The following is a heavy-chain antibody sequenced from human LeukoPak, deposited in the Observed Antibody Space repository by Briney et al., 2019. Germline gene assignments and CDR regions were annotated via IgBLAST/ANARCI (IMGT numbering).Heavy chain of an antibody. CDR2: ISHSGST. Sequence: SGTLSLTCAVSGGSISGNNWWSWLRQSPGKGLEWIGEISHSGSTNYNPSLKSRVTISVDKSRNQFSLKVSSVTAADTAIYYCARDSLSPFDYWGQGILVTVSS. V-gene: IGHV4-4*02. CDR1: GGSISGNNW. J-gene: IGHJ4*02. CDR3: ARDSLSPFDY.